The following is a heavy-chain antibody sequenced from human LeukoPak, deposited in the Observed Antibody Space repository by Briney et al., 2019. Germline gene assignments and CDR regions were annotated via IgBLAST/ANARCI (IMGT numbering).Heavy chain of an antibody. D-gene: IGHD3-9*01. CDR2: ISAYNGNT. Sequence: GASVKVSCNASGYTFTSYGISWVRQEPGQGREWMGWISAYNGNTNYAQKLQGRVTMTTDTSTSTAYMELRSLRSDDAAVYYCARDLMSVLRYFDWLYDSNWFDPWGQGTLVTVSS. V-gene: IGHV1-18*01. J-gene: IGHJ5*02. CDR1: GYTFTSYG. CDR3: ARDLMSVLRYFDWLYDSNWFDP.